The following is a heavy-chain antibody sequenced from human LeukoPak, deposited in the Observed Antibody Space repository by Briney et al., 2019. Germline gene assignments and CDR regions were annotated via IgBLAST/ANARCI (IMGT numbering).Heavy chain of an antibody. Sequence: SETLSLTCTVSGGSISSYYWSWIRQPAGKGLEWIGRIYTSGSTNYNPSLKSRVTMSVDTSKNQFSLKLSSVTAADTAVYYCARDRCSSTSCYTRDAFDIWGQGTMVTVSS. J-gene: IGHJ3*02. CDR3: ARDRCSSTSCYTRDAFDI. V-gene: IGHV4-4*07. CDR2: IYTSGST. CDR1: GGSISSYY. D-gene: IGHD2-2*02.